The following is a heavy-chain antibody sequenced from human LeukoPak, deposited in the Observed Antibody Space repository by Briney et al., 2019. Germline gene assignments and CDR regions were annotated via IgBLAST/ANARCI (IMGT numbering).Heavy chain of an antibody. J-gene: IGHJ4*02. Sequence: PSETLSLTCTVSGGSISTSSYYWGWIRQPPRKGLQWIGSMYYSGSTYYNPSLKSRVTISADTSKNQFSLQLNSVTDADTALYYCASNEWPGYYFDYWGQGTLVTVSS. CDR1: GGSISTSSYY. D-gene: IGHD3-3*01. V-gene: IGHV4-39*01. CDR2: MYYSGST. CDR3: ASNEWPGYYFDY.